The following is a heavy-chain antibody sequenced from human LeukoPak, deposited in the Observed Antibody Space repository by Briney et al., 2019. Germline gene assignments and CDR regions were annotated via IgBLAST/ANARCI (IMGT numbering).Heavy chain of an antibody. V-gene: IGHV3-66*01. J-gene: IGHJ4*02. CDR2: IYSGGST. Sequence: GGSLRLSCAASGFTVSSNYMSWVRQAPRKGLEWVSVIYSGGSTYYADSVKGRFTISRDNSKNTLYLQMNSLRAEDTAVYYCARDLATTGVDSSGYYYDYWGQGTLVTVSS. CDR3: ARDLATTGVDSSGYYYDY. D-gene: IGHD3-22*01. CDR1: GFTVSSNY.